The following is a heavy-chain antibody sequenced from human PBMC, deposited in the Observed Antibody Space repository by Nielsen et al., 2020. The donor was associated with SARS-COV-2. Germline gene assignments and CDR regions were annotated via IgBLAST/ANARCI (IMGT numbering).Heavy chain of an antibody. D-gene: IGHD3-9*01. J-gene: IGHJ4*02. CDR1: GYTFTSYG. V-gene: IGHV1-18*01. Sequence: ASVKVSCKASGYTFTSYGISWVRQAPGQGLEWMGWISAYNGNTNYAQKLQGRVTMTTDTSTSTAYMELSSLRSEDTAVYYCARGASYDILTGPGAYYFDYWGQGTLVTVSS. CDR2: ISAYNGNT. CDR3: ARGASYDILTGPGAYYFDY.